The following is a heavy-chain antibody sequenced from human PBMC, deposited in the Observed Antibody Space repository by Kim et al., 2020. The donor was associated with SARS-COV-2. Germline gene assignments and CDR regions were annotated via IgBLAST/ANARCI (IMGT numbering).Heavy chain of an antibody. Sequence: ASVKVSCKASGYTFKTYPIHWLRQAPGQRLEWMGWINAANDQTKYSQKFQGRVTISRDTSANTAYMELSRLTPQDTAFYYYVRDMNPTVFDFWGQGTLVTVSS. V-gene: IGHV1-3*01. CDR1: GYTFKTYP. CDR2: INAANDQT. D-gene: IGHD4-4*01. CDR3: VRDMNPTVFDF. J-gene: IGHJ4*02.